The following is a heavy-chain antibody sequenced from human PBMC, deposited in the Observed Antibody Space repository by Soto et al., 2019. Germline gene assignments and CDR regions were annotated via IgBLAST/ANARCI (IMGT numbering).Heavy chain of an antibody. Sequence: ASVKVSCKASGSTFSDYYMHWVRQAPGQGLEWMGWINPNSGGTKYAPKFQGGVTMTRDTSITTAYMELSRLRSGDTAVYYCAREPATAKPEGVDFWGQGTLVTVSS. CDR2: INPNSGGT. CDR1: GSTFSDYY. CDR3: AREPATAKPEGVDF. V-gene: IGHV1-2*02. J-gene: IGHJ4*02. D-gene: IGHD1-1*01.